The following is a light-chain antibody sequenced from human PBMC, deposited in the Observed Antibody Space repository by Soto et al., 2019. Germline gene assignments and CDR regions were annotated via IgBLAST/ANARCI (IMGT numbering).Light chain of an antibody. CDR3: QHYDHLPPLS. Sequence: DIQMTQSPSSLSASVGDRVTITCQASQDIRNYLNWYQQKPGKAPSLLIYDASHLRTEVPLRFSGSGSGTDFTLTISSLQPEDIATYYCQHYDHLPPLSFGGGTRVEI. CDR1: QDIRNY. CDR2: DAS. V-gene: IGKV1-33*01. J-gene: IGKJ4*01.